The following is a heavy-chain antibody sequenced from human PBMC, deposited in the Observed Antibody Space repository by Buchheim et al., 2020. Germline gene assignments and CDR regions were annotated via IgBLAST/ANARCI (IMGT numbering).Heavy chain of an antibody. CDR3: ARGGEDKNYYYGMDV. Sequence: QVQLQESGPGLVKPSGTLSLTCAVSGGSISSSNWWSWVRQPPGKGLEWIGEIYHSGSTNSNPSLKSRVTITVEKATKRFTLKLSSVTAADTAVYYCARGGEDKNYYYGMDVWGQGTT. CDR1: GGSISSSNW. D-gene: IGHD3-16*01. CDR2: IYHSGST. V-gene: IGHV4-4*02. J-gene: IGHJ6*02.